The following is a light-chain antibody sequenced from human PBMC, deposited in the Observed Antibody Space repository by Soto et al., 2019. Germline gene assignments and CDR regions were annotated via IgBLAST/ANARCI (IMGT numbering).Light chain of an antibody. J-gene: IGKJ5*01. CDR2: ATS. CDR3: QQANTFPIT. V-gene: IGKV1-6*02. CDR1: QDIRVD. Sequence: ALQMTQSPPSLSASVVDRVILTCRASQDIRVDVGWYQQKPGRAPKLLIYATSQLQTGVPSRFSGSGSGTDFTLTITDLQPEDFAIYFCQQANTFPITFGQGTRLEI.